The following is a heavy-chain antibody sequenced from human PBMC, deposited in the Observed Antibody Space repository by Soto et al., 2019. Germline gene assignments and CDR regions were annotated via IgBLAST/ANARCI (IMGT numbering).Heavy chain of an antibody. CDR3: AKDPTTYYYDSSGYGHDY. D-gene: IGHD3-22*01. J-gene: IGHJ4*02. V-gene: IGHV3-23*01. CDR2: ISGSGGST. Sequence: GESLRLSCAASGFTFSSYAMSWVRQAPGKGLEWVSAISGSGGSTYYADSVKGRFTISRDNSKNTLYLQMNSLRAEDTAVYYCAKDPTTYYYDSSGYGHDYWGQGTLVTVSS. CDR1: GFTFSSYA.